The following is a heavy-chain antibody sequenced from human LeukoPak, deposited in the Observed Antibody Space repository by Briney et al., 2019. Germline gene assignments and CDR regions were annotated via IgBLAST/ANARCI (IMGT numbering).Heavy chain of an antibody. CDR2: IYSGGST. CDR3: ARVRYSSSWYIDY. CDR1: GSTVSSNY. Sequence: PGGSLRLSCAASGSTVSSNYMSWVRQAPGKGLEWVSVIYSGGSTYYADSVKGRFTISRDNSKNTLYLQMNSLRAEDTAVYYCARVRYSSSWYIDYWSQGTLVTVSS. V-gene: IGHV3-53*01. J-gene: IGHJ4*02. D-gene: IGHD6-13*01.